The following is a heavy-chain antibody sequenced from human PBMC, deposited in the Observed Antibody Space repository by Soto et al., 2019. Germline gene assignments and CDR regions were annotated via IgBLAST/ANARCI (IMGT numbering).Heavy chain of an antibody. CDR3: AREGRSYYYNIMDI. V-gene: IGHV4-34*01. J-gene: IGHJ6*02. Sequence: QVQLQQWGAGLLKPSETLSLTCAVHGGSFSGYYWSWIRQPPGKGLEWIGEINHSGSTHYNPSLKSRATTXVXPXXNQFSLKLTSVTAADTAVYYCAREGRSYYYNIMDIWGQGTTVIVSS. CDR1: GGSFSGYY. CDR2: INHSGST.